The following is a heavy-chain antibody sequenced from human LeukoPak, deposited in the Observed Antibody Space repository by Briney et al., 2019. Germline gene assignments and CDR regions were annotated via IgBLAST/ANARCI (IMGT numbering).Heavy chain of an antibody. CDR1: GYTFSRYG. J-gene: IGHJ4*02. CDR3: ARDRRYYYDSSGYYLGY. D-gene: IGHD3-22*01. V-gene: IGHV1-18*01. CDR2: IRADNGNT. Sequence: VASVKVSCKASGYTFSRYGFSWVRQAPGQGLEWMGWIRADNGNTNYAQKLQGRVTMTTDTSTSTAYMGLRSLRSDDTAVYYCARDRRYYYDSSGYYLGYWGQGTLVTVSS.